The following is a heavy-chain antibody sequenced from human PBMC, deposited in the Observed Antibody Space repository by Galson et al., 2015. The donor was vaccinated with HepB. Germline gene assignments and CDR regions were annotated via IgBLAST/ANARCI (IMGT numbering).Heavy chain of an antibody. D-gene: IGHD5-12*01. CDR1: GYTFTSYG. J-gene: IGHJ3*02. V-gene: IGHV1-18*04. CDR2: ISAYNGNT. CDR3: ARNEGGDNGYDLGDAFDI. Sequence: SVKVSCKASGYTFTSYGISWVRQAPGQGLEWMGWISAYNGNTNYAQKLQGRVTMTTDTSTSTAYMELRSLRSDDTAVYYCARNEGGDNGYDLGDAFDIWGQGTMVTVSS.